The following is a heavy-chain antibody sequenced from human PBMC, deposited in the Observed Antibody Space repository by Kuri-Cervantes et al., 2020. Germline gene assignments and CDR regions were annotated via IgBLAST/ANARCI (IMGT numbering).Heavy chain of an antibody. CDR2: INSDGSST. CDR1: GFTFITYR. Sequence: LTCAASGFTFITYRMHWVRQAPGKGLVWFSRINSDGSSTSYADSVKGRFTISRDNAKNTLYLQMNSLRAEDTAVYYCAKDSGRITMVRGVIISGDWFDPWGQGTLVTVSS. CDR3: AKDSGRITMVRGVIISGDWFDP. J-gene: IGHJ5*02. V-gene: IGHV3-74*01. D-gene: IGHD3-10*01.